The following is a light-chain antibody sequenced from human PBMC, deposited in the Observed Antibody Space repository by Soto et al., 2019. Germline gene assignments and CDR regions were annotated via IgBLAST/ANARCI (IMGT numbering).Light chain of an antibody. CDR1: QSVLYSSSNKNY. J-gene: IGKJ2*01. CDR3: QQYYSTPYT. V-gene: IGKV4-1*01. Sequence: IERTQSPDSLSVSLGERANINCKTSQSVLYSSSNKNYLAWYQQKPGQPPKLLIYWASTRESGVPDRFSGSGSGTDFTLTISSLQAEDVAVYYCQQYYSTPYTFGQGTKLEIK. CDR2: WAS.